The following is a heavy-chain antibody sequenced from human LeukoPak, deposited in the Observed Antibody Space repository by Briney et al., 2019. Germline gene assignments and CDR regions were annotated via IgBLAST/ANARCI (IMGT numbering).Heavy chain of an antibody. CDR1: GFTFSTYS. J-gene: IGHJ4*02. CDR3: ARKGPESLGY. D-gene: IGHD1-14*01. CDR2: FSLSTGYI. Sequence: PGGSLRLSCAASGFTFSTYSMSWVRQAPGKGLEWVSSFSLSTGYIYYADSVKGRFTISRDNAKNSLYLQMNSLRAEDTAVYYCARKGPESLGYWGQGTLVTVSS. V-gene: IGHV3-21*01.